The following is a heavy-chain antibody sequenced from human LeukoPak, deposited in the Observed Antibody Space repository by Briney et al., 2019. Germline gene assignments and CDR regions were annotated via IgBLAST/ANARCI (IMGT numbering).Heavy chain of an antibody. CDR2: IYHSGST. Sequence: PSETLSLTCAVSGYPISSGYYWGWIRQPPGKGLEWIGSIYHSGSTYYNPSLKSRVTISVDTSKNQFSLKLSSVTAADTAVYYCARAPTARNWFDPWGQGTLVTVSS. V-gene: IGHV4-38-2*01. J-gene: IGHJ5*02. CDR3: ARAPTARNWFDP. CDR1: GYPISSGYY.